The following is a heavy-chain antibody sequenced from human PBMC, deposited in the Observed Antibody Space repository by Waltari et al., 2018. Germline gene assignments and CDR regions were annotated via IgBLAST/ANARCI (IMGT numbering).Heavy chain of an antibody. CDR1: GCPFSLYS. D-gene: IGHD6-19*01. CDR3: ARPRGGGWYSEGFDI. CDR2: ITTSSSYI. Sequence: EVQLVEFGGGLVEPGESLRLSCVGSGCPFSLYSRTWARQAAGKGLDWVSSITTSSSYIYHADSVKGRFTTSRDNARKSLYLQMNSLRAEDTAVYYCARPRGGGWYSEGFDIWGQGTMVTVSS. V-gene: IGHV3-21*02. J-gene: IGHJ3*02.